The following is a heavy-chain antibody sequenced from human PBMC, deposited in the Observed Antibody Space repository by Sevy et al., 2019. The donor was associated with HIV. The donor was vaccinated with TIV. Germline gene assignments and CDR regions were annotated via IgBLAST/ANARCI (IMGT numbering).Heavy chain of an antibody. CDR3: ARKYNDTSGYPRYSLDV. J-gene: IGHJ6*02. D-gene: IGHD3-22*01. Sequence: GGSLRLSCAASGFTFSTYAMYWVRQAPGKGLEYVSAISGGGGNTYYGTSVKGRLTVSRDNAKNTLYLQMGSLRAEDMAVYFCARKYNDTSGYPRYSLDVWGQGTTVTVSS. CDR1: GFTFSTYA. CDR2: ISGGGGNT. V-gene: IGHV3-64*01.